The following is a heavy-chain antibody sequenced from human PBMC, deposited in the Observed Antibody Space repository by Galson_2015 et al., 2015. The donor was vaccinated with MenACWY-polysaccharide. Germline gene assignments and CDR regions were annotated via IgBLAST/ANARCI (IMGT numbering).Heavy chain of an antibody. CDR1: GLTFSNNW. J-gene: IGHJ3*02. CDR3: TRSDGLGKNYENAFDI. Sequence: SLRLSCAASGLTFSNNWIHWVRHAPGKGLVWVSRINSESGGSTWYADSVRGRLTISRDNSENTLNLQMYSLRAEDTAVYYCTRSDGLGKNYENAFDIWGQGTMVTVSS. V-gene: IGHV3-74*01. CDR2: INSESGGST. D-gene: IGHD5-24*01.